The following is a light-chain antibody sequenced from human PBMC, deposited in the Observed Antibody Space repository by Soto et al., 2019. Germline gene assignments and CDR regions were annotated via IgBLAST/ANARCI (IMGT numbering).Light chain of an antibody. V-gene: IGKV3-20*01. Sequence: EVVLTQSPGTLSLSPGGRATLSCRASQSVSRRLAWYQQRPGQSPRLLISGASMRASGVPVRFIGSGSGTDLTITITRLEPEDFEVYDCQQYGGSPITFGLGTRLEIK. J-gene: IGKJ5*01. CDR2: GAS. CDR3: QQYGGSPIT. CDR1: QSVSRR.